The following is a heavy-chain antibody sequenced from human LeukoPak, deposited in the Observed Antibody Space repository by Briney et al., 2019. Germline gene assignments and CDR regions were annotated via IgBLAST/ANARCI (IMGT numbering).Heavy chain of an antibody. V-gene: IGHV3-33*01. J-gene: IGHJ4*02. CDR1: GFTFSSYG. D-gene: IGHD6-13*01. CDR3: ARDPAQGIDY. CDR2: IWYDGSNK. Sequence: ERSLRLSCAASGFTFSSYGMHWVRQAPGKGLEWVAVIWYDGSNKYYAASVKGRFTISRDNSKNTLYLQMNSLRAEDTAVYYCARDPAQGIDYWGQGTLVTVSS.